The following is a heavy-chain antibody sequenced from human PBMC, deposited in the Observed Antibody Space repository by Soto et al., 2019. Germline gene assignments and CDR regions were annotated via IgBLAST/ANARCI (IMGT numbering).Heavy chain of an antibody. CDR2: ISSSCSTI. CDR1: FFTFSRYG. J-gene: IGHJ5*02. D-gene: IGHD3-22*01. Sequence: RLSFAASFFTFSRYGRNWVRQAPVQGLEWFSYISSSCSTIYYADSVKGRFTISRDNAKNSLYLQMNSLRAEDTAVYYCAKSADYSSGYPNWFDPWGQGTLVTVSS. V-gene: IGHV3-48*03. CDR3: AKSADYSSGYPNWFDP.